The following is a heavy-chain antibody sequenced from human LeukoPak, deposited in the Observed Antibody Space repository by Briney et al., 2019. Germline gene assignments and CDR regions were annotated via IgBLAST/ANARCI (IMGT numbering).Heavy chain of an antibody. V-gene: IGHV6-1*01. CDR2: TYYRSKWYN. CDR1: GDSVSSNIAS. Sequence: SQTLSLTCAISGDSVSSNIASWNWIRQSPSRGLEWLGRTYYRSKWYNDYAVSVKSRITINPDTSKNQFSLQLNTVTPEDTAVYYCARVYNWNPAGAFDIWGQGTVVTVSS. J-gene: IGHJ3*02. D-gene: IGHD1-1*01. CDR3: ARVYNWNPAGAFDI.